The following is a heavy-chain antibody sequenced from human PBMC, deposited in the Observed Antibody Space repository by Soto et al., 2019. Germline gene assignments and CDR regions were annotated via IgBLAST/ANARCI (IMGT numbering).Heavy chain of an antibody. CDR2: ISAYNGNT. D-gene: IGHD4-17*01. V-gene: IGHV1-18*01. CDR3: ARERTTVTPYYYYYGMDV. Sequence: SGYTFTSYGISWVRQAPGQGLEWMGWISAYNGNTNYAQKLQGRVTMTTDTSTSTAYMELRSLRSDDTAVYYCARERTTVTPYYYYYGMDVWGQGTTVTVSS. J-gene: IGHJ6*02. CDR1: GYTFTSYG.